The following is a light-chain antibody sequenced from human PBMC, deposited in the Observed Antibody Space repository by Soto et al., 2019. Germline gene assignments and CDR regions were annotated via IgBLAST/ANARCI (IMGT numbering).Light chain of an antibody. CDR1: QSISSW. Sequence: DIQMTQSPSTLSASVGDRVTITCRASQSISSWLAWYQQKPGQAPKRLIYKASSLESGVPSRFSGRGSGTEFTLTISSLQPDDCATYDCQQFNNYPWTFGQGTRVEVK. CDR2: KAS. J-gene: IGKJ1*01. V-gene: IGKV1-5*03. CDR3: QQFNNYPWT.